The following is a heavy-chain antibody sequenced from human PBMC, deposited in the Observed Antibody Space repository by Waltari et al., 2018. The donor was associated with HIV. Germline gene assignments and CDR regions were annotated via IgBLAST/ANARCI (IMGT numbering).Heavy chain of an antibody. V-gene: IGHV1-2*06. CDR3: ARDSYYYDSSGFFPDF. D-gene: IGHD3-22*01. Sequence: QVQLVQSGAEVKKPGASVKVSCKASGYTFTAYYMHWVRQAPGQGLEWMGRINLNSGDTNYGQKFQGRVTMTRDTSISTAYMELIRLRSDDTAVYYCARDSYYYDSSGFFPDFWGQGTLVTVSS. CDR1: GYTFTAYY. CDR2: INLNSGDT. J-gene: IGHJ4*02.